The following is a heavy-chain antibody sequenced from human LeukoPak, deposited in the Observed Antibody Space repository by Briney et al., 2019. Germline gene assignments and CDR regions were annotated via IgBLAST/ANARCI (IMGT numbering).Heavy chain of an antibody. Sequence: GGSLRLSCAASGFTFSSYAMHWVRQAPGKGLEWVAVVSFDGDNKYYADSVKDRFTISRDNSQNTLYLQLNSLRAGDTAVYYCARDWTLSYWGQGTLVTVSS. CDR3: ARDWTLSY. CDR1: GFTFSSYA. V-gene: IGHV3-30-3*01. CDR2: VSFDGDNK. J-gene: IGHJ4*02. D-gene: IGHD3/OR15-3a*01.